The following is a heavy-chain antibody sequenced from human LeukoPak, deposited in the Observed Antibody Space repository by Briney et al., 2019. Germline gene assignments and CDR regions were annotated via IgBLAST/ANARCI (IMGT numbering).Heavy chain of an antibody. CDR2: MNPNSGNT. CDR3: ARGRGYMVRGVITNWFDP. V-gene: IGHV1-8*01. Sequence: ASVKVSCKASGYTFTSYDINWVRQATGQGLEWMGWMNPNSGNTGYAQKFQGRVTMTRNTSISTAYMELSSLRSEDTAVYCCARGRGYMVRGVITNWFDPWGQGTLVTVSS. D-gene: IGHD3-10*01. CDR1: GYTFTSYD. J-gene: IGHJ5*02.